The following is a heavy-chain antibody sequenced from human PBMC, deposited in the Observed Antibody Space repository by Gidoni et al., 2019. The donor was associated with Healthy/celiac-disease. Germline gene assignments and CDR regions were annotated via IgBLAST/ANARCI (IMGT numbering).Heavy chain of an antibody. Sequence: QVQLVESGGGVVQPGRSLRLSCAASGFTFSSYAMHWVRQAPGKGLEWVAVISYDGSNKYYADSVKGRFTISRDNSKNTLYLQMNSLRAEDTAVYYCARDLSPDWGQGTLVTVSS. CDR3: ARDLSPD. V-gene: IGHV3-30*04. CDR1: GFTFSSYA. CDR2: ISYDGSNK. J-gene: IGHJ4*02.